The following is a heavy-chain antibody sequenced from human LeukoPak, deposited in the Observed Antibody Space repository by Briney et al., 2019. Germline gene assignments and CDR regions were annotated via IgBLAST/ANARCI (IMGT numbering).Heavy chain of an antibody. V-gene: IGHV3-7*01. CDR1: GFTISSYW. CDR2: IRQDGSEK. D-gene: IGHD2/OR15-2a*01. CDR3: ARAGYYGDDAFDL. J-gene: IGHJ3*01. Sequence: GGSLRLSCAGSGFTISSYWMSWVRQAPGKGLEWVASIRQDGSEKYYVDSVKGRITISRDNAKNSLYLQMNSLRAEDTGIYYCARAGYYGDDAFDLWGQGTMVTVSS.